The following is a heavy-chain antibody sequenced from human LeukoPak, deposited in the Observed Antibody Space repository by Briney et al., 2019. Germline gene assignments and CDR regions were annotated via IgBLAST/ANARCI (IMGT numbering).Heavy chain of an antibody. CDR1: GFTFNNYA. V-gene: IGHV3-23*01. J-gene: IGHJ4*02. CDR2: ISGSGDNT. D-gene: IGHD3-10*01. Sequence: GGSLRLSCAASGFTFNNYAIHWVRQAPGKGLEWVSAISGSGDNTYYADSVKGRFTISRDNSKNTLYLQVNNLRAEDTAVYYCAKDQWIGSGSYHYWGQGTLVTVSS. CDR3: AKDQWIGSGSYHY.